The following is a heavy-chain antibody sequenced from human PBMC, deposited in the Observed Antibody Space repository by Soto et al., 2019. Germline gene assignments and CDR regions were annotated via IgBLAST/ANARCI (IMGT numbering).Heavy chain of an antibody. CDR1: GFTFNTYS. CDR3: ARERCTNGVCYQADYYYYGRDV. CDR2: ISSSGRYI. D-gene: IGHD2-8*01. J-gene: IGHJ6*02. Sequence: EVQLVESGGGLVKPGGSLRLSCAASGFTFNTYSMNWVRQAPGRGLEWVSSISSSGRYIYYADSVKGRFTSSRDNAENSMYMQMNSMRPEDTAVYYCARERCTNGVCYQADYYYYGRDVWGQGSTVTVSS. V-gene: IGHV3-21*01.